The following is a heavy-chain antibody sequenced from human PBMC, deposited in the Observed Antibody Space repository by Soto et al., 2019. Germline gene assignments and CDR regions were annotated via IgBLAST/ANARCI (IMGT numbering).Heavy chain of an antibody. Sequence: QVQLQESGPGLVKPSQTLSLTCTVSGGSISSGDYYWSWIRQPPGKGLEWIGYIYYSGSTYYNPSLKSRVTIXVDXSXIQFSLKLSSVTAADTAVYYCARGYYYDSSENAFDIWGQGTMVTVSS. V-gene: IGHV4-30-4*01. D-gene: IGHD3-22*01. CDR1: GGSISSGDYY. J-gene: IGHJ3*02. CDR3: ARGYYYDSSENAFDI. CDR2: IYYSGST.